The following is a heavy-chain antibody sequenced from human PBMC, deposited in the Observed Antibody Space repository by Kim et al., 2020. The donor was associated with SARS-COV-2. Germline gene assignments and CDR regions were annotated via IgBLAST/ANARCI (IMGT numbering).Heavy chain of an antibody. CDR1: GFTFNTYG. D-gene: IGHD6-6*01. Sequence: GGSLRLSCAASGFTFNTYGMHWVRQAPGKGLEWVAVISHDGSNKFYADSVKGRFTISRDNSKNTVYLQMNSLRTEDTAVYYCGRDRTSIAARGVNWFDPWGRGPLVTVSS. CDR3: GRDRTSIAARGVNWFDP. J-gene: IGHJ5*02. CDR2: ISHDGSNK. V-gene: IGHV3-30*03.